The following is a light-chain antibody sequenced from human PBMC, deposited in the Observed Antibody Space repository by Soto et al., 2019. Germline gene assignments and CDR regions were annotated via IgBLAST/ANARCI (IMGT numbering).Light chain of an antibody. Sequence: DIVMIQSPDSLAVSLGERATINCKSSQTASYSFDIKNYLSWYQQKPGQPPKLLIYWASTRQSGVPARFSGSGSGTDFTLTITSLQAEDVAVYFCQQYYTTPLTFGRGTKVEIK. CDR3: QQYYTTPLT. CDR1: QTASYSFDIKNY. CDR2: WAS. J-gene: IGKJ4*01. V-gene: IGKV4-1*01.